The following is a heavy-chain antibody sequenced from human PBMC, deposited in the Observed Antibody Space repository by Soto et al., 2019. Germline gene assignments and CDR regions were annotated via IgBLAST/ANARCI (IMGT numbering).Heavy chain of an antibody. D-gene: IGHD1-26*01. V-gene: IGHV4-39*01. CDR2: IYYSGST. CDR1: GGSISSSSYY. Sequence: QLQLQESGPGLVKPSETLSLTCTVSGGSISSSSYYWGWIRQSPGKGLEWIGNIYYSGSTYYNPSLKSRVTLSVDTSKNQFSLKLSSVTAADTAVYYCASRGGSSPFDYWGQGTLVTVSS. J-gene: IGHJ4*02. CDR3: ASRGGSSPFDY.